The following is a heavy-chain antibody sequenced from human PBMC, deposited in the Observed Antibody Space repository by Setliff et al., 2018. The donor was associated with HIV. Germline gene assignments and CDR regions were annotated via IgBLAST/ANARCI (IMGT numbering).Heavy chain of an antibody. V-gene: IGHV4-38-2*02. CDR3: AREDYYYYGMDV. CDR2: IYHSGST. J-gene: IGHJ6*02. CDR1: GSSISSNYY. Sequence: PSETLSLTCTVSGSSISSNYYWAWIRQAPGKGLEWIGYIYHSGSTNYNPSLKSRVTISVDTSKDQLSLKLSSVTAADTAVYYCAREDYYYYGMDVWGQGTTVTVSS.